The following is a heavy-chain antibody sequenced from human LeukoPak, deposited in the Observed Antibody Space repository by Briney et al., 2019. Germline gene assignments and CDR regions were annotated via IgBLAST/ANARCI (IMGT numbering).Heavy chain of an antibody. CDR3: AKMASTATTLNWFDP. CDR2: IGGSGGST. J-gene: IGHJ5*02. CDR1: GFTFSTYG. Sequence: PGGSLRLSCAASGFTFSTYGMTWVRQAPGKGLEWVSGIGGSGGSTYYADSVKGRFTISRDNSKNTLDLQMNSLRVDDTAVYYCAKMASTATTLNWFDPWGQGTLVTVSS. D-gene: IGHD4-11*01. V-gene: IGHV3-23*01.